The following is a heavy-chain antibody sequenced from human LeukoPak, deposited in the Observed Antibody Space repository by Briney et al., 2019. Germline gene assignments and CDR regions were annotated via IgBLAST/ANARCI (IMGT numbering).Heavy chain of an antibody. J-gene: IGHJ6*03. CDR1: GGTYSNYT. D-gene: IGHD3-10*01. V-gene: IGHV1-69*08. CDR2: IIPSFGTA. Sequence: ASVKVPCKASGGTYSNYTINWVRQAPGQGLEWMGKIIPSFGTANYAQKFLGRVTITADKSTSTSYMELSSLKSEDTAVYFCARGIIKVRRVSITPGGEVDVQGDHNYMDVWAKGTTVTVSS. CDR3: ARGIIKVRRVSITPGGEVDVQGDHNYMDV.